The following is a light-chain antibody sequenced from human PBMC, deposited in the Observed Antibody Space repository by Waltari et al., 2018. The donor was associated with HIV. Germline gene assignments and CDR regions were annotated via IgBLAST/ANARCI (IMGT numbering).Light chain of an antibody. V-gene: IGLV3-21*01. CDR3: QVWDSSSVVV. Sequence: SYVPTQPPPVSVAPGKTARITCGGNNIGNKNVHWYQQKPGQAPVLVIYYDSDRPSGIPERFSGSNSGNTATLTISRVEAGDEADYHCQVWDSSSVVVFGGGTKLTVL. CDR2: YDS. CDR1: NIGNKN. J-gene: IGLJ2*01.